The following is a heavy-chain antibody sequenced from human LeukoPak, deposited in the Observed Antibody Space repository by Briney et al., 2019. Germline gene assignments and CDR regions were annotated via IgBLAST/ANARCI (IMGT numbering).Heavy chain of an antibody. D-gene: IGHD6-19*01. J-gene: IGHJ4*02. CDR1: GFTFSSYW. V-gene: IGHV3-7*01. CDR3: ARDEQWLVH. Sequence: GSLRLSCADSGFTFSSYWMSWVRQAPGKGLEWVANIKQDGSEKYYVDSVKGRFTISRDNAKNSLYLQMNSLRAEDTAVYYCARDEQWLVHWGQGTLVTVSS. CDR2: IKQDGSEK.